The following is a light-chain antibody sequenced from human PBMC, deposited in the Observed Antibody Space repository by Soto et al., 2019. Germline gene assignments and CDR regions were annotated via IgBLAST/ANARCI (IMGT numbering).Light chain of an antibody. CDR1: QSVSNNY. V-gene: IGKV3-20*01. CDR3: QQYGGSLPIT. CDR2: GAS. J-gene: IGKJ5*01. Sequence: EIVLTESPGTLSLSPGERATLSCRASQSVSNNYLAWYQQKPGQAPRLLIYGASSRATGIPQRFSGSGSGTDFTLTISRLEPEDFAAYYCQQYGGSLPITFGQGTRLEI.